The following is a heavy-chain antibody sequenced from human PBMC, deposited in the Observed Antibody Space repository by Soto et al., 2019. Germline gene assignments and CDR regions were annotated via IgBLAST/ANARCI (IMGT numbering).Heavy chain of an antibody. Sequence: PSETLSLTCSVSAGSINNYYWSWIRQPPGKGLEWIGNVYYSGSTNYNPSLQSRVTISVDTSKNQFSLKLRSVTAADTAVYYCARDTGGGNYHIDYWGQGTLVTVSS. CDR3: ARDTGGGNYHIDY. D-gene: IGHD1-26*01. CDR2: VYYSGST. V-gene: IGHV4-59*01. CDR1: AGSINNYY. J-gene: IGHJ4*02.